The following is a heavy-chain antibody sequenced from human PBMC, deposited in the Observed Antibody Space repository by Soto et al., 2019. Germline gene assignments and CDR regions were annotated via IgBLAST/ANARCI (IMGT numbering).Heavy chain of an antibody. D-gene: IGHD5-18*01. V-gene: IGHV4-4*07. J-gene: IGHJ4*02. CDR2: IYTSGST. CDR3: AREGIQLSYAFDY. CDR1: GTSVSNYY. Sequence: SETLSLTCSVSGTSVSNYYWSWIRQPAGKGLEHIGRIYTSGSTSYNPSLKSRVTMSMDTSQTQIYLNLTSVTAADTAVYYCAREGIQLSYAFDYWGQGILVTVSS.